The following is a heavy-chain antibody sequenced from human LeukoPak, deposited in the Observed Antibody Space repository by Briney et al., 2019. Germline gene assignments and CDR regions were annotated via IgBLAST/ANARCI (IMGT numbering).Heavy chain of an antibody. D-gene: IGHD1-14*01. J-gene: IGHJ4*02. CDR1: GFTFSSYA. CDR2: ISDSGGRT. V-gene: IGHV3-23*01. Sequence: GGSLRLSCAASGFTFSSYAMSWVRQAPGKGLEWVSAISDSGGRTYYADSVKGRFTISRDNSKNTLYLQMNSLSAEDTAVYYFANIRSPNYWGQGTLVTVSS. CDR3: ANIRSPNY.